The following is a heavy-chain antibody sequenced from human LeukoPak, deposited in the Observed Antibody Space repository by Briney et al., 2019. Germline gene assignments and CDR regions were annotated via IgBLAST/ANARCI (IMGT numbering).Heavy chain of an antibody. CDR2: FDPEDGET. V-gene: IGHV1-24*01. Sequence: GASVKVSCKVSGYTLTELSMHWVRQAPGKGLEWMGGFDPEDGETIYAQKFQGRVTMTEDTSTDTAYMELSSLRSEDTAVYYCATGREDTAMATFDYWGQGTLVPVSS. CDR3: ATGREDTAMATFDY. J-gene: IGHJ4*02. CDR1: GYTLTELS. D-gene: IGHD5-18*01.